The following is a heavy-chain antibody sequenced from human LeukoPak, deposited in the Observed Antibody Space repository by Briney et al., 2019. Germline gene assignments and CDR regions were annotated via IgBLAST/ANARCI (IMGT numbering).Heavy chain of an antibody. Sequence: SETLSLTCTVSGGSISSYYWSWIRQPAGKGLEWIGRIYTSWSTNYNPSLKSRFTISVDTSKDQFSLKLSSVTAADTAVYYCAREATADILTGYYTSPHFDYWGQGTLVTVSS. CDR2: IYTSWST. V-gene: IGHV4-4*07. CDR1: GGSISSYY. CDR3: AREATADILTGYYTSPHFDY. J-gene: IGHJ4*02. D-gene: IGHD3-9*01.